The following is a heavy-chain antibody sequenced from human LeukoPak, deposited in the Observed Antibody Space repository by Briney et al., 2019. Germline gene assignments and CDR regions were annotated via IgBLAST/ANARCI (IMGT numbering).Heavy chain of an antibody. Sequence: ASVKVSCRASGYTFASYDINWVRQATGQGLEWMGWMNPSSGNTGYAQKFQGRVTMTRNTSIATAYMELTSLRSEDTAMYYCARGLHCTNTSCRQGEWFDPWGQGALVTVSS. CDR1: GYTFASYD. CDR2: MNPSSGNT. V-gene: IGHV1-8*01. J-gene: IGHJ5*02. D-gene: IGHD2-2*01. CDR3: ARGLHCTNTSCRQGEWFDP.